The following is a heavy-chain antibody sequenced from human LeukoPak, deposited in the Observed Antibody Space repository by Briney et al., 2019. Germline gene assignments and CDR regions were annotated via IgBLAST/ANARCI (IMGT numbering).Heavy chain of an antibody. Sequence: SETLSLTCTVSGFSITSGYYWGWIRQPPGKGLEWIGSMYHSGSTYYNPSLKSRVTMSVDTSKNQFSLNLDSVTAADTAMYYCARCLVGASPFDSWGQGTLVTVS. V-gene: IGHV4-38-2*02. CDR1: GFSITSGYY. CDR3: ARCLVGASPFDS. D-gene: IGHD1-26*01. CDR2: MYHSGST. J-gene: IGHJ4*02.